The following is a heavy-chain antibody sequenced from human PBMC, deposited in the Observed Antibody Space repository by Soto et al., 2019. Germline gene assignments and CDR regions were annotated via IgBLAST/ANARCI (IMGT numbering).Heavy chain of an antibody. CDR1: GGSFSGYY. J-gene: IGHJ3*02. CDR2: INYSGST. V-gene: IGHV4-34*01. CDR3: VRHCDGDCSHAFDI. D-gene: IGHD2-21*02. Sequence: QVQLQQWGAGLLKPSETLSLTCAVYGGSFSGYYWSWIRQPPGKGLEWIGEINYSGSTNYNPSLKSRVTIXVXTXXNQFSLKLSSVTAADTAVFYCVRHCDGDCSHAFDIWGQGTMVTVSS.